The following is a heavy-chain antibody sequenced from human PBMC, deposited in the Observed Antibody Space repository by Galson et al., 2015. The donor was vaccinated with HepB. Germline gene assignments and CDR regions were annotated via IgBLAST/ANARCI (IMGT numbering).Heavy chain of an antibody. CDR2: IKSKTDGGTT. V-gene: IGHV3-15*01. CDR3: TTETSENLRYFDWLFTGTANWFDP. J-gene: IGHJ5*02. CDR1: GFTFSNAR. D-gene: IGHD3-9*01. Sequence: SLRLSCAASGFTFSNARMSWVRQAPGKGLEWVGRIKSKTDGGTTDYAAPVKGRFTISRDDSKNTLYLQMNSLKTEDTAVYYCTTETSENLRYFDWLFTGTANWFDPWGQGTLVTVSS.